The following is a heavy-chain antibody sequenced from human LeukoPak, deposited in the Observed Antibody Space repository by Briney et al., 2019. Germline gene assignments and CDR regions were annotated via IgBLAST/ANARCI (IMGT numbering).Heavy chain of an antibody. J-gene: IGHJ4*02. CDR1: VFTFSKNA. CDR2: ITSSGSAT. D-gene: IGHD3-16*02. CDR3: ARGVDVWGNYRQYYFDY. V-gene: IGHV3-23*01. Sequence: PGGSLRLSCAASVFTFSKNAMSWVRQAPGKGLEWVSSITSSGSATCYADSVKGRFTISRDNSKNTLYLQMNGLRAEDTAVYYCARGVDVWGNYRQYYFDYWGQETLVTVSS.